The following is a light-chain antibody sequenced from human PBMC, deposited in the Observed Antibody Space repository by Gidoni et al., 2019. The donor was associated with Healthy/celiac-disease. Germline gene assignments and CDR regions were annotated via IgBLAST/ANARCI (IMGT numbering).Light chain of an antibody. J-gene: IGKJ2*01. CDR3: QQYHGV. CDR1: QSISSW. CDR2: KAS. Sequence: DIQMTQSPSTLSASVGDRVTITCRASQSISSWLAWYQQKPGKAPKLLIYKASSLESGVPSRFSGSGSGTEFTLTISSLQPDDFATYYCQQYHGVFGQGTKLEIK. V-gene: IGKV1-5*03.